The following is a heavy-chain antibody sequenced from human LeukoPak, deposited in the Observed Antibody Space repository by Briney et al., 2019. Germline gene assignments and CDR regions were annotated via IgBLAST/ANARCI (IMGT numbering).Heavy chain of an antibody. V-gene: IGHV4-59*01. Sequence: SETLSLTCTVSGGSISSYYWSWIRQPPGKGLEWIGYIYYSGSTNYNPSLKSRVTISVDTSKSQFSLKLSSVTAADTAVYYCARVRAYCSSTSCPSWFDPWGQGTLVTVSS. J-gene: IGHJ5*02. D-gene: IGHD2-2*01. CDR2: IYYSGST. CDR3: ARVRAYCSSTSCPSWFDP. CDR1: GGSISSYY.